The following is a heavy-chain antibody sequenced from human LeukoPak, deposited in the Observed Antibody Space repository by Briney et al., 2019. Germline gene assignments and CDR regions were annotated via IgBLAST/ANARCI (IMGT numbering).Heavy chain of an antibody. Sequence: GGSLRLSCAASGFSFSHYSMKWVRQAPGKGLEWVSYISDSSAMYYADSVRGRFTISRDNAKNSLFLQMSSLRVEDTGVYYCARDGGYSGYDAGCWGPGTLVTVSS. CDR1: GFSFSHYS. D-gene: IGHD5-12*01. CDR3: ARDGGYSGYDAGC. CDR2: ISDSSAM. J-gene: IGHJ1*01. V-gene: IGHV3-48*01.